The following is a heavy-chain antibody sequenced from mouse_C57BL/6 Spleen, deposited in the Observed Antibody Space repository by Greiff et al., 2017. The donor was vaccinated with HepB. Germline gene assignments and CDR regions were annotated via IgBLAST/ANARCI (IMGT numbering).Heavy chain of an antibody. CDR2: IYPGDGDT. CDR1: GYAFSSSW. Sequence: VQLQQSGPELVKPGASVKISCKASGYAFSSSWMNWVKQRPGKGLEWIGRIYPGDGDTNYNGKFKGKATLTADKSSSTAYMQRSSLTSEDSAVYFCARRGDYWGQGTLVTVSA. CDR3: ARRGDY. V-gene: IGHV1-82*01. J-gene: IGHJ3*01.